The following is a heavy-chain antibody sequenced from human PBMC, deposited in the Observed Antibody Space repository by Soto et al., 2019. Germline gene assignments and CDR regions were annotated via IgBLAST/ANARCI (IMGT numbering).Heavy chain of an antibody. CDR1: GYTFTSYG. J-gene: IGHJ4*02. CDR3: ASPSSSSWGFDY. CDR2: ISAYNGNT. Sequence: ASVKVSCKASGYTFTSYGISWVRQAPGQGLEWMGWISAYNGNTNYAQKLQGRVTITADESTSTAYMELSSLRSEDTAVYYCASPSSSSWGFDYWGQGTLDTVSS. D-gene: IGHD6-13*01. V-gene: IGHV1-18*01.